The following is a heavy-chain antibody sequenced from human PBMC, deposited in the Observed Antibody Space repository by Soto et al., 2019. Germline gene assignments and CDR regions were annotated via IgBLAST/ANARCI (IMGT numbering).Heavy chain of an antibody. Sequence: GGSLRLSCAVSGFTFSTYWMSWVRQAPGKGLEWVANIKQDGSGKYYVDSVKGRFTISRDNTRNSLYLRMNSLRAEDTAVYYCAREGSLFDYWGQGTQVTVSS. J-gene: IGHJ4*02. CDR1: GFTFSTYW. CDR3: AREGSLFDY. V-gene: IGHV3-7*05. CDR2: IKQDGSGK.